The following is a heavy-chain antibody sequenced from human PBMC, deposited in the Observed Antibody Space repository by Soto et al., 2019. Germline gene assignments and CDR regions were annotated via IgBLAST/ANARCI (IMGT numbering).Heavy chain of an antibody. D-gene: IGHD3-10*01. CDR1: GYTFTSYG. V-gene: IGHV1-18*01. J-gene: IGHJ4*02. CDR2: ISAYNGKT. CDR3: VRDSGIEAATVFDY. Sequence: QVQLMQSGAEVKKPGASVKVSCKTSGYTFTSYGISWVRKAPGQGLEWMGWISAYNGKTYYAQKVQGRATMTTDTSTTTARMELRSLRSDDTAVYFCVRDSGIEAATVFDYWGRGTLVTVSS.